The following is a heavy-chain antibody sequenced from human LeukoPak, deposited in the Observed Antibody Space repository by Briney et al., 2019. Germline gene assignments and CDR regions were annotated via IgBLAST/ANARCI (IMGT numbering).Heavy chain of an antibody. CDR3: ARELFDSSGYYTFDY. CDR1: GFTFSSHS. D-gene: IGHD3-22*01. V-gene: IGHV3-23*01. CDR2: ISSSGGST. Sequence: GGSLRLSCAASGFTFSSHSMGWVRQAPGKGLEWVSVISSSGGSTFYADSVKGRFTIPRDQSKNTLFLQMNSLRADDTAIYYCARELFDSSGYYTFDYWGQGTLVTVSS. J-gene: IGHJ4*02.